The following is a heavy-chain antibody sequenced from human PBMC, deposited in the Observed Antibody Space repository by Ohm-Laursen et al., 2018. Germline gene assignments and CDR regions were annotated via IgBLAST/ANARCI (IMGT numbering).Heavy chain of an antibody. Sequence: QTLSLTCTVTGDSINSSYWSWIRQPQGQGLEWIGRIYTNGNADYNPTLKSQVTMSVDMSKNHFSLKLSFVTAADTAVYYCARGFSGWWCRIDYWGQGILVTVSS. CDR1: GDSINSSY. J-gene: IGHJ4*02. D-gene: IGHD6-19*01. CDR2: IYTNGNA. V-gene: IGHV4-4*07. CDR3: ARGFSGWWCRIDY.